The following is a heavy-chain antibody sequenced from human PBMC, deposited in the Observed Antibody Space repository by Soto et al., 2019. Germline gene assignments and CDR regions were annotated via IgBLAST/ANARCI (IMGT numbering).Heavy chain of an antibody. Sequence: GGSLRLSCAASGLTFSNYAMSWVRQAPGKGLEWVSAISGNGGNTYYADSVKGRFTISRDNSKNTLYLQMNSLRAEDTAVYYCTKEGGYRYGHYWGQGTTVTSP. CDR1: GLTFSNYA. CDR3: TKEGGYRYGHY. J-gene: IGHJ6*02. CDR2: ISGNGGNT. D-gene: IGHD5-18*01. V-gene: IGHV3-23*01.